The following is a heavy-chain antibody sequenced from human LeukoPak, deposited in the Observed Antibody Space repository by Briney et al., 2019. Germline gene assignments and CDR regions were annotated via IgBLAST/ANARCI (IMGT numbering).Heavy chain of an antibody. CDR2: IKKDGSDK. V-gene: IGHV3-7*01. CDR1: GFAFSSYW. J-gene: IGHJ4*02. D-gene: IGHD1-7*01. CDR3: ARNQRDNWNYDFYFDY. Sequence: GGSLRLSCAASGFAFSSYWMSWVRQVPGKRLEWVANIKKDGSDKYYVDSVKVRFTISRDITQKSLYLQMNSLRVEDTAMYYCARNQRDNWNYDFYFDYWGQGTLVTVSS.